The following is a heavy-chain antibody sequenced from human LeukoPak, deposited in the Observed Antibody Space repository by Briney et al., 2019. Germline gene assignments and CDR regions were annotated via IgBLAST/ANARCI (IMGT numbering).Heavy chain of an antibody. D-gene: IGHD2-15*01. Sequence: SVKVSCKASGYTFTSYGISWVRQAPGQGLEWMGGIIPIFGTANYAQKFQGRVTITADESTSTAYMELSSLRSEDTAVYYCARVSGYCSGGSCYLHYYGMDVWGQGTTVTVSS. J-gene: IGHJ6*02. CDR2: IIPIFGTA. V-gene: IGHV1-69*13. CDR3: ARVSGYCSGGSCYLHYYGMDV. CDR1: GYTFTSYG.